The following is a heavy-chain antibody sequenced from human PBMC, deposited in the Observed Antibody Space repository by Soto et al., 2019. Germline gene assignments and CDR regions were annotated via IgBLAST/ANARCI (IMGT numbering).Heavy chain of an antibody. CDR3: ARRYSSAFDI. D-gene: IGHD6-13*01. J-gene: IGHJ3*02. CDR2: IYYSGST. Sequence: QVQLQESGPGLVKPSETLSLTCTVSGGSISSYYWSWIRQPPGKGLEWIGYIYYSGSTNYNPSLESRVTISVDTTKNQSSLKLSSVTAADTAVYYCARRYSSAFDIWGQGTMVTVSS. CDR1: GGSISSYY. V-gene: IGHV4-59*08.